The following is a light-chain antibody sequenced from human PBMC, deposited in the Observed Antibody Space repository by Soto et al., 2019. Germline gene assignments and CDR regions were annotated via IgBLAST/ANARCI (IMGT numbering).Light chain of an antibody. J-gene: IGLJ2*01. CDR2: ENN. CDR1: SSNMGNNY. Sequence: QSVLTQPPSVSSAPGQKVTISCSGSSSNMGNNYVSWYQQLPGTAPKLLIYENNKRPSGIPDRFSGSKSGTSATLGITGLQTGDEVAYYCGTWDSSLSAVVFGGGTKLTVL. CDR3: GTWDSSLSAVV. V-gene: IGLV1-51*02.